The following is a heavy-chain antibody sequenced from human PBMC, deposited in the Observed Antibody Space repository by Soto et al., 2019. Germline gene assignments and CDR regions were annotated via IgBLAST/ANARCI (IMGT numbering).Heavy chain of an antibody. Sequence: GGSLRLSCAASGFTFSSYSMNWVRQAPGKGLGWVSSISSSSTYIYYADSVKGRFTISRDNAKNSLYLQMNSLRAEDTAVYYCARAYCSGGSCYSGDLFDYWGQGTLVTVSS. V-gene: IGHV3-21*01. D-gene: IGHD2-15*01. CDR2: ISSSSTYI. J-gene: IGHJ4*02. CDR1: GFTFSSYS. CDR3: ARAYCSGGSCYSGDLFDY.